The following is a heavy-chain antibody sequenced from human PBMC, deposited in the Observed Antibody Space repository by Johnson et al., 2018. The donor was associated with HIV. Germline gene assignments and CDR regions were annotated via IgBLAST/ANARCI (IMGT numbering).Heavy chain of an antibody. J-gene: IGHJ3*02. Sequence: QVQLVESGGGLVKSGGSLRLSCAASGFTFSDYYMSWIRQAPGKGLEWVSYISSSGTTIYYADSVRGRFTISRDNAKNSLYLQMNSLRAEDTAVYYCARSPICTGGVCWRSAFDIWGQGTMVTVSS. V-gene: IGHV3-11*04. D-gene: IGHD2-8*02. CDR3: ARSPICTGGVCWRSAFDI. CDR2: ISSSGTTI. CDR1: GFTFSDYY.